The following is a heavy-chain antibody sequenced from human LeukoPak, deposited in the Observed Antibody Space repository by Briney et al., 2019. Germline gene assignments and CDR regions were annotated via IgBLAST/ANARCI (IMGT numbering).Heavy chain of an antibody. CDR3: ARGYSEPNLYFDY. Sequence: SETLSLTCAVSGGSISSSNWWSWVRQPPGKGLERIGEIYHSGSTNYNPSLKSRVTISVDKSKNQFSLKLSSVTAADTAVYYCARGYSEPNLYFDYWGQGTLVTVSS. D-gene: IGHD2-15*01. J-gene: IGHJ4*02. CDR1: GGSISSSNW. V-gene: IGHV4-4*02. CDR2: IYHSGST.